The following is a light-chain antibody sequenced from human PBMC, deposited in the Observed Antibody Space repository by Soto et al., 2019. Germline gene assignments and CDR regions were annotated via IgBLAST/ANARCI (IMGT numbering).Light chain of an antibody. J-gene: IGLJ2*01. Sequence: ELTQPPSASGTPGQRVTISCSGSSSNIGRDFVYWYQQVPGTAPKPLIYSDNQRYSGVPDRFSGSKSGTSASLTISGLRSEDEADYYCASWDDNLSGVVFGGGTKLTVL. CDR3: ASWDDNLSGVV. CDR1: SSNIGRDF. CDR2: SDN. V-gene: IGLV1-47*02.